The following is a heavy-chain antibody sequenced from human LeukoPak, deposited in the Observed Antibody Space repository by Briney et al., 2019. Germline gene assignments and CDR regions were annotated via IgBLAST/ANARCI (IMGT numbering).Heavy chain of an antibody. J-gene: IGHJ6*02. Sequence: SETLSLTCAVYAGSFSGYYWSWIRQPPGKGLEWIGEINHSGSTNYNPSLKSRVTISVDTSKNQFSLKLSSVTAADTAVYYCARGYCSSTSCYTYGMDVWGQGTTVTVSS. D-gene: IGHD2-2*02. CDR3: ARGYCSSTSCYTYGMDV. CDR1: AGSFSGYY. CDR2: INHSGST. V-gene: IGHV4-34*01.